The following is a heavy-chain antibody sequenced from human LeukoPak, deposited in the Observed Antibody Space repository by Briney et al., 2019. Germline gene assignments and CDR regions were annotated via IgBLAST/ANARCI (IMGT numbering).Heavy chain of an antibody. D-gene: IGHD3-22*01. V-gene: IGHV4-4*07. J-gene: IGHJ4*02. CDR3: ARDRYYYDSSAYQPFDY. CDR1: GGSISSYY. Sequence: SETLSLTCTISGGSISSYYWSWIRQPAGKGLEWIGRIYTSGSTNYNPSLKSRVTMSVDTSKNQFSLKLSSVTAADTAVYCCARDRYYYDSSAYQPFDYWGQGTLVTVSS. CDR2: IYTSGST.